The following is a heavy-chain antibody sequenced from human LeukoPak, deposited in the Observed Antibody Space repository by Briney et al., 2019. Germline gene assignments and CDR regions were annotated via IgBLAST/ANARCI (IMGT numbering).Heavy chain of an antibody. D-gene: IGHD2-15*01. J-gene: IGHJ4*02. Sequence: SETLSLTCTVSGGSISSGGYYWSWIRQPPGKGLEWIGYIYHSGSTYYNPSLKSRVTISVDRSKNQFSLKLSSVTAADTAVYYCARDPGLDDRYCSGGSCYGPGGGFDYWGQGTLVTVSS. CDR3: ARDPGLDDRYCSGGSCYGPGGGFDY. V-gene: IGHV4-30-2*01. CDR2: IYHSGST. CDR1: GGSISSGGYY.